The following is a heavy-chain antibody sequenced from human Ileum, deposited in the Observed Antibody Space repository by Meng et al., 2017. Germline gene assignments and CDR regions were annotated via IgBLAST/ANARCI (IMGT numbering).Heavy chain of an antibody. V-gene: IGHV3-53*01. D-gene: IGHD7-27*01. CDR3: GTSSLGWGPDAFDI. J-gene: IGHJ3*02. CDR1: ELIVTSKH. Sequence: GESLKISCAASELIVTSKHIGWVRQPPGKGLEWVSFISVADAIYHADSVKGRFTISRDISENTLSLQMNSLKAEDTAVYYCGTSSLGWGPDAFDIWGQGTMVTVSS. CDR2: ISVADAI.